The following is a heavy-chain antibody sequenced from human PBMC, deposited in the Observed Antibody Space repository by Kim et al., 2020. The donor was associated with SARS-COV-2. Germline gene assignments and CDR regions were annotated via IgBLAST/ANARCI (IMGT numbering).Heavy chain of an antibody. Sequence: ADSVKGRFTISRDNSKNTLYLQMNSLRAEDTAVYYCAKDQYYYGSGSSGAWGQGTLVTVSS. J-gene: IGHJ5*02. V-gene: IGHV3-23*01. CDR3: AKDQYYYGSGSSGA. D-gene: IGHD3-10*01.